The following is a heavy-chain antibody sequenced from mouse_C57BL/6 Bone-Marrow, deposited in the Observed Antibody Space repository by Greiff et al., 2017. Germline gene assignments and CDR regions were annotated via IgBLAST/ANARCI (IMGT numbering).Heavy chain of an antibody. CDR2: INPSTGGT. CDR3: ARSSTVVAYYYAMDY. Sequence: EVHLVESGPELVKPGASVKISCKASGYSFTGYYMNWVKQSPEKSLEWIGEINPSTGGTTYNQKFKAKATLTVDKSSSTAYMQLKSLTSEDSAVYYCARSSTVVAYYYAMDYWGQGTSVTVSS. V-gene: IGHV1-42*01. J-gene: IGHJ4*01. CDR1: GYSFTGYY. D-gene: IGHD1-1*01.